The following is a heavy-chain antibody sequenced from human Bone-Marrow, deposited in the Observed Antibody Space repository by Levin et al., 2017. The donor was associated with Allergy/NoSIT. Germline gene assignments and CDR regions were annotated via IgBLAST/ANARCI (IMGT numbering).Heavy chain of an antibody. CDR1: GYIFTTYD. J-gene: IGHJ6*02. CDR2: MNPINGQT. CDR3: AREDAGMDL. V-gene: IGHV1-8*02. Sequence: PAASVKVSCKASGYIFTTYDLNWVRQATGQGLEWMGWMNPINGQTRYAEKFQGRVTMTRNTSINTAYMEVSSLTSDDTAVYFCAREDAGMDLWGQGTTVIVSS.